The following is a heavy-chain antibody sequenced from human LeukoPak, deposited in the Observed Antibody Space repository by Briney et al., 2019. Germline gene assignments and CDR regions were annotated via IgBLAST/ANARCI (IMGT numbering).Heavy chain of an antibody. J-gene: IGHJ4*02. CDR3: ARFPPSYRLQRGGI. V-gene: IGHV3-21*01. Sequence: NPGGSLRLSCAASGFTFGGFAMAWVRQAPGKGLEWVSSISSSSSYIYYADSVKGRFTISRDNAKNSLYLQMNSLRAEDTAVYYCARFPPSYRLQRGGIWGQGTLVTVSS. D-gene: IGHD5-24*01. CDR1: GFTFGGFA. CDR2: ISSSSSYI.